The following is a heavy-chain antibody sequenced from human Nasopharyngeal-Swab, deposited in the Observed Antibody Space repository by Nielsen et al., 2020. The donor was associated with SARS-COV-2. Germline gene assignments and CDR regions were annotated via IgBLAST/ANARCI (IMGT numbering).Heavy chain of an antibody. CDR2: ISYDGSNK. CDR3: AKDVRGSGSLGCMDV. J-gene: IGHJ6*02. CDR1: GFTFSSYG. V-gene: IGHV3-30*18. D-gene: IGHD3-10*01. Sequence: GEPLKISCAASGFTFSSYGMHWVRQAPGKGLEWVAVISYDGSNKYYADSVKGRFTISRDNSKNTLYLQMNSLRAEDTAVYYCAKDVRGSGSLGCMDVWGQGTTVTVSS.